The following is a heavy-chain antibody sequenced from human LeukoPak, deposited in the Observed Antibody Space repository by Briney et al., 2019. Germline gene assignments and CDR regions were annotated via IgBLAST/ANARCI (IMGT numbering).Heavy chain of an antibody. V-gene: IGHV4-59*08. D-gene: IGHD6-19*01. Sequence: SETLSLTCTVSGGPISSYYWSWIRQPPGKGLEWIGYIYYSGSTNYNPSLKSRVTISVDTSKNQFSLKLSSVTAADTAVYYCARHLWLGVFDYWGQGTLVTVSS. CDR3: ARHLWLGVFDY. CDR1: GGPISSYY. J-gene: IGHJ4*02. CDR2: IYYSGST.